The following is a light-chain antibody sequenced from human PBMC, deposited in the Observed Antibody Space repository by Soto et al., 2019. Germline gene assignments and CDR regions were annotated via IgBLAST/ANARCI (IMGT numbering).Light chain of an antibody. Sequence: EIVLTQSPGTLSLSPGERATLSCRASQSVSSSYLAWYQQKPGQAHRLLIYGASSWATGIPARFSGSWSGTDFPLTISRLEPEDFSVYYCHQYGSSPLTFGQGTKVEIK. CDR1: QSVSSSY. J-gene: IGKJ1*01. CDR3: HQYGSSPLT. CDR2: GAS. V-gene: IGKV3-20*01.